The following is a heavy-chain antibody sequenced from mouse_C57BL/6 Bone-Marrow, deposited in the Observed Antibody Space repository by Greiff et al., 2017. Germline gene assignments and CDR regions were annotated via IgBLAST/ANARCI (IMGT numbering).Heavy chain of an antibody. CDR2: IDPSDSET. V-gene: IGHV1-52*01. Sequence: QVQLQQPGAELVRPGSSVKLSCKASGYTFTSYWMHWVKQRPIQGLEWIGNIDPSDSETHYNQKFKDKATLTVDKSSSTAYMQLSSLTSEYSAVYYCARERGYYYGSSYWYFDVWGTGTTVTVSS. D-gene: IGHD1-1*01. CDR3: ARERGYYYGSSYWYFDV. J-gene: IGHJ1*03. CDR1: GYTFTSYW.